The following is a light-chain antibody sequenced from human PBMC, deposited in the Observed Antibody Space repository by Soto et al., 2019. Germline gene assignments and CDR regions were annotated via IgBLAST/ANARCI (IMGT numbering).Light chain of an antibody. Sequence: QPVLTQPPSASGTPGQRVTISCSGSSSNIGSNTVNWYQQLPGTAPKLLIYDNHQRPSGVPDRFSGSKSGTSASLAISGLQSEDEADYYCAAWDDSLNGRVFGGGTKLTVL. CDR2: DNH. CDR3: AAWDDSLNGRV. CDR1: SSNIGSNT. V-gene: IGLV1-44*01. J-gene: IGLJ3*02.